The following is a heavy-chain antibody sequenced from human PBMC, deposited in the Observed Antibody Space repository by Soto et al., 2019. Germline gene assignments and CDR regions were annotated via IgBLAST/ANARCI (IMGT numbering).Heavy chain of an antibody. CDR2: IIPIFGTA. J-gene: IGHJ6*02. D-gene: IGHD6-6*01. V-gene: IGHV1-69*13. Sequence: SVKVSCKASGGAFSSYSISWVLQAPGQGLEWMGGIIPIFGTANYAQKFQGRVTITADESASTAYMELSSLRSEDTAVYYCAVQPPPPPPIAARDYYGMDVWGQGTTVTVSS. CDR3: AVQPPPPPPIAARDYYGMDV. CDR1: GGAFSSYS.